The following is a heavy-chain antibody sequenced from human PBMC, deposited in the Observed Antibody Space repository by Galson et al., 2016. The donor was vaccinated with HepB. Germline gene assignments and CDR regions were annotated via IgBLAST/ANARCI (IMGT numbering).Heavy chain of an antibody. J-gene: IGHJ4*02. D-gene: IGHD3-3*01. Sequence: SLRLSCAASGFTFNVYGMHWVRQAPGKGLEWVASISHDGSNSYHADSVKGRFTISRDNFKSTLYLEMNSLRGEDTAIYYCAKGDYDVWRYSDHWGQGTLVTVSS. CDR2: ISHDGSNS. V-gene: IGHV3-30*18. CDR3: AKGDYDVWRYSDH. CDR1: GFTFNVYG.